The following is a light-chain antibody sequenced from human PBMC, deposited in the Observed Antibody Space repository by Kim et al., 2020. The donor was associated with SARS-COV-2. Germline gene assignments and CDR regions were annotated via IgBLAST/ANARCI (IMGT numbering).Light chain of an antibody. CDR1: SLRSYY. Sequence: SSELTQDPAVSVALGRTVRITCQGDSLRSYYASWYQQKPGQAPVLVIYGKNNRPSGIPDRFSGSSSGNTASLTITGAQAEAEADYYCNSRDSSGNHLVVF. J-gene: IGLJ2*01. CDR3: NSRDSSGNHLVV. V-gene: IGLV3-19*01. CDR2: GKN.